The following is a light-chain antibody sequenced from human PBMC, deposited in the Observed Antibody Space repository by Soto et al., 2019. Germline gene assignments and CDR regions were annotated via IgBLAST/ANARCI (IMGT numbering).Light chain of an antibody. V-gene: IGLV1-51*01. CDR1: SSNIGNNY. J-gene: IGLJ2*01. CDR3: GTWDSSRSAVV. Sequence: QSVLTQPPSVSAAPGQKVTISCSGSSSNIGNNYVSWYQQLPGTAPKHLIYDNNKRPSGIPDRFSGSKSGTSATLGITGLQTWDEADYYCGTWDSSRSAVVFGGGTKLTVL. CDR2: DNN.